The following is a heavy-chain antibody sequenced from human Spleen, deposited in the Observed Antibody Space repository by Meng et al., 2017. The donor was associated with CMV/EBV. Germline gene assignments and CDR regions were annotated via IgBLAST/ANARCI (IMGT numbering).Heavy chain of an antibody. V-gene: IGHV3-48*03. CDR3: ARDSGGSSSSELWWYGMDV. Sequence: GESLKISCAASGFTFSSYEMNWVRQAPGKGLEWVSYISSSGNTIYYADSVKGRFTISRDNAKNSLYLQMNSLRVEDTAVYYCARDSGGSSSSELWWYGMDVWGQGTTVTVSS. CDR2: ISSSGNTI. J-gene: IGHJ6*02. CDR1: GFTFSSYE. D-gene: IGHD6-6*01.